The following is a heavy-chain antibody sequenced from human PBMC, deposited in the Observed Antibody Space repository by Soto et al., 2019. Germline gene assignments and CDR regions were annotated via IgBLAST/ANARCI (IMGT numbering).Heavy chain of an antibody. V-gene: IGHV1-69*13. CDR2: IIPIFGTA. CDR3: ARINYYDSSGYYLEYFDY. Sequence: GASVKVSCKASGGTFSSYAISWVRQAPGQGLEWMGGIIPIFGTANYAQKFQGRVTITADESTSTAYMELSSLRSEDTAVYYCARINYYDSSGYYLEYFDYWGQGTLVTVSS. CDR1: GGTFSSYA. D-gene: IGHD3-22*01. J-gene: IGHJ4*02.